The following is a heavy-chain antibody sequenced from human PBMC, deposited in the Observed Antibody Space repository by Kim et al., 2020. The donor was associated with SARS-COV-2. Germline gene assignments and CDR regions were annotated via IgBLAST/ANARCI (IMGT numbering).Heavy chain of an antibody. D-gene: IGHD3-10*01. V-gene: IGHV4-59*08. CDR3: ASLAYGVYAFDI. Sequence: SETLSLTCTVSGGSISSYYWSWIRQPPGKGLEWIGYIYYSGSTNYNPSLKSRVTISVDTSKNQFSLKLSSVTAADTAVYYCASLAYGVYAFDIWGQGTMVTVSS. J-gene: IGHJ3*02. CDR1: GGSISSYY. CDR2: IYYSGST.